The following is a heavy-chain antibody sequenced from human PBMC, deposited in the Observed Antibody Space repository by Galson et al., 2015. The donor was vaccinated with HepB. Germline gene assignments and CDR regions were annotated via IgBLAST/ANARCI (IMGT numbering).Heavy chain of an antibody. CDR2: ISYDGSNK. CDR3: ARKSWGGSGSYPFDY. D-gene: IGHD3-10*01. CDR1: GFTFSSYA. J-gene: IGHJ4*02. Sequence: SLRLSCAASGFTFSSYAMHWVRQAPGKGLEWVAVISYDGSNKYYADSVKGRFTFSRDNSKNTLYLQMNSLRAEDTAVYYCARKSWGGSGSYPFDYWGQGTLVTVSS. V-gene: IGHV3-30-3*01.